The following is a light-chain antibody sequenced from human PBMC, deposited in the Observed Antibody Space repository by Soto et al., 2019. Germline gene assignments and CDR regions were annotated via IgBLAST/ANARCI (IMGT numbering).Light chain of an antibody. CDR2: DAS. J-gene: IGKJ5*01. CDR3: QQRSNWPT. CDR1: QSISFY. V-gene: IGKV3-11*01. Sequence: EIVLTQSPATLSLSPGERATLSCRASQSISFYLTWYQHKPGQAPRLLIYDASNRATGIPARFSGSGYWTDFTLTISSLEPEDFAVYYCQQRSNWPTFGQGTRLEIK.